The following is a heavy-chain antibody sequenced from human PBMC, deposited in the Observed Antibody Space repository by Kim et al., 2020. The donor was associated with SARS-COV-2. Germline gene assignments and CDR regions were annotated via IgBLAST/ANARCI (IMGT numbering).Heavy chain of an antibody. Sequence: SETLSLTCTVSGGSISSSSYYWGWIRQPPGKGLEWIGSIYYSGSTHYSPSLKSRVTISVDTSKNQFSLKLSSVTAADTAVYYCARQISGSPRDWGQGMLVTVSS. D-gene: IGHD1-26*01. CDR1: GGSISSSSYY. CDR2: IYYSGST. V-gene: IGHV4-39*01. CDR3: ARQISGSPRD. J-gene: IGHJ4*02.